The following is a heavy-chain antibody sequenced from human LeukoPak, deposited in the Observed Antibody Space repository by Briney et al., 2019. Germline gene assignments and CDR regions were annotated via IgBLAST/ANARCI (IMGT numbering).Heavy chain of an antibody. CDR2: ISGSGGST. D-gene: IGHD3-3*01. J-gene: IGHJ4*02. Sequence: GGSLRLSCAASGFSFSSYAMSWVRQAPGKGLEWVSAISGSGGSTYYADSVKGRFTISRDNSKNTLYLQMNSLRAEDTAVYYCAKDLLVDFWSGYPSWGQGTLVTVSS. V-gene: IGHV3-23*01. CDR3: AKDLLVDFWSGYPS. CDR1: GFSFSSYA.